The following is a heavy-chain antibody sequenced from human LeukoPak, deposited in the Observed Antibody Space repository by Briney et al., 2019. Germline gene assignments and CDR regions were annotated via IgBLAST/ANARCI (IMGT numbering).Heavy chain of an antibody. V-gene: IGHV4-59*08. J-gene: IGHJ4*02. D-gene: IGHD1-1*01. CDR3: ARHWKLRYFDY. CDR1: GGPISSSY. Sequence: SETLFLACSVPGGPISSSYWSWIPQPPGKGLEWIESIYYSGKPNSNPSLKSRVALAVDPSQNQSSLKLSSVTAADTAVYYCARHWKLRYFDYWGQGTLVTVSS. CDR2: IYYSGKP.